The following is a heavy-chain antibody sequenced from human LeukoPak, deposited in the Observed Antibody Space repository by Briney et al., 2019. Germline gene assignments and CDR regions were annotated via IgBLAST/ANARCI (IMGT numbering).Heavy chain of an antibody. Sequence: SETXSXXXTVSGASITSYYWSWIRQPPGKGLXWMGSIYYSGSTYYNPSLKSRVTISVDTSKNQFSLKLSSVTAADTAVYYCARVKGVVTAKHDAFDIWGQGTMVTVSS. D-gene: IGHD2-21*02. CDR1: GASITSYY. CDR3: ARVKGVVTAKHDAFDI. V-gene: IGHV4-59*12. CDR2: IYYSGST. J-gene: IGHJ3*02.